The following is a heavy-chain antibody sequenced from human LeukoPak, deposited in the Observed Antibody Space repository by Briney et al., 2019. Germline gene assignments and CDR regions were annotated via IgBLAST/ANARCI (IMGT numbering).Heavy chain of an antibody. CDR3: ARGGSSGYYYG. CDR2: LYTSGST. CDR1: GGSISSYY. Sequence: SETLSLTCTVSGGSISSYYRSWIRQPAGKGLEWIGRLYTSGSTNYNPSLKSRVTMSVDTSKNQFSLKLTSMTAADTAVYYCARGGSSGYYYGWGQGTLVTVSS. J-gene: IGHJ4*02. V-gene: IGHV4-4*07. D-gene: IGHD3-22*01.